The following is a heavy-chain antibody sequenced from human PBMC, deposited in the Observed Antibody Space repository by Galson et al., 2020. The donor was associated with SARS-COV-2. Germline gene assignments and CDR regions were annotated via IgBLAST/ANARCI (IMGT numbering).Heavy chain of an antibody. CDR3: ARGYSGYDSSGGTDFYYFYMDV. D-gene: IGHD5-12*01. Sequence: SQTLSLTCSVSGGSVSRYHWNWIRQSPGKGLEWIGYVYNSGYSNYSPSLKSQVTISVDTSKNQFSLKLSSVTAADTAVYFCARGYSGYDSSGGTDFYYFYMDVWGKGTTVTISS. J-gene: IGHJ6*03. CDR2: VYNSGYS. CDR1: GGSVSRYH. V-gene: IGHV4-59*02.